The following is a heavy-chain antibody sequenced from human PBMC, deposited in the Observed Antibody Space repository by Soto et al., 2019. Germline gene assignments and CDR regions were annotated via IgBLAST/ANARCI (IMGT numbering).Heavy chain of an antibody. CDR1: GESFSGDY. CDR2: INRSGST. V-gene: IGHV4-34*01. Sequence: SETLSLTCAVYGESFSGDYWSWIRQPPGKGLEWIGGINRSGSTIYNPSLKSRVTISVDTSKNQFSLSLTSVTAAETAVYYCARGRENTAARRLRYYYYYMDVWGRGTTVTVSS. J-gene: IGHJ6*03. CDR3: ARGRENTAARRLRYYYYYMDV. D-gene: IGHD6-6*01.